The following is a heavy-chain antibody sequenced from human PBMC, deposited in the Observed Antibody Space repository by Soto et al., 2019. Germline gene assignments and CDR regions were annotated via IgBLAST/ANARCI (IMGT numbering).Heavy chain of an antibody. CDR2: INPSGGST. Sequence: ASVKVSCKASGYTFTSYYMHWVRQAPGQGLEGMGIINPSGGSTSYAQKFQGRVTMTRDTSTSTVYMELSSLRSEDTAVYYCARDVLYYYGSGSSYYYYYYGMDVWGQGTTVTVSS. CDR3: ARDVLYYYGSGSSYYYYYYGMDV. J-gene: IGHJ6*02. D-gene: IGHD3-10*01. V-gene: IGHV1-46*01. CDR1: GYTFTSYY.